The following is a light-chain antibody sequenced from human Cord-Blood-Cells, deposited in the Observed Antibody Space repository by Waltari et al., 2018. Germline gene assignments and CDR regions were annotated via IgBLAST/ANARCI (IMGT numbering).Light chain of an antibody. CDR2: WAS. CDR1: QSVLYSSNNKNY. J-gene: IGKJ2*03. CDR3: QQYYSTPDS. V-gene: IGKV4-1*01. Sequence: DIVMTQAPDSLAVSLGERANIHCKSSQSVLYSSNNKNYLAWYQQKPGKPPKLLIYWASTRESGVPDRFSGSGSGTDFTLTISSLQAEDVAVYYCQQYYSTPDSFGQGTKLEIK.